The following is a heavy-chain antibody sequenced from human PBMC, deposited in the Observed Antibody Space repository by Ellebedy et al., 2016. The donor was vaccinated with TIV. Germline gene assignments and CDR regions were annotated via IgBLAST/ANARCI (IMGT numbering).Heavy chain of an antibody. CDR2: IIPILGIA. V-gene: IGHV1-69*04. CDR1: GYTFTSYG. Sequence: AASVKVSCKASGYTFTSYGISWVRQAPGQGLEWMGRIIPILGIANYAQKFQGRVTITADKSTSTAYMELSSLRSEDTAVYYCAREMPGTYCSGGSCYWFDYWGQGTLVTVSS. CDR3: AREMPGTYCSGGSCYWFDY. J-gene: IGHJ4*02. D-gene: IGHD2-15*01.